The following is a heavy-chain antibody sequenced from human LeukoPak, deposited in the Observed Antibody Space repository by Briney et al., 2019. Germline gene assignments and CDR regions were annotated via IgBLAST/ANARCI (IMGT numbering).Heavy chain of an antibody. J-gene: IGHJ3*02. D-gene: IGHD3-22*01. CDR2: ISGSGGST. CDR3: AKDMGSWYYDSSGYYYVDAFDI. Sequence: GGSLRLSCAASGFTFSSYAMSWVRQAPGKGLEWVSAISGSGGSTYYADSVKGRFTISRDNSKNTLYLQMSSLRAEDTAVYYCAKDMGSWYYDSSGYYYVDAFDIWGQGTMVTVSS. V-gene: IGHV3-23*01. CDR1: GFTFSSYA.